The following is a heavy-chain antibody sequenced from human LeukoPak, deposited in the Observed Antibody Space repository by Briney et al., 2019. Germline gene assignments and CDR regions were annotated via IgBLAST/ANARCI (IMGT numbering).Heavy chain of an antibody. J-gene: IGHJ4*02. CDR1: GGSISSYY. CDR3: ARIGSHRNTNSCYGDY. Sequence: PSETLSLTCTVSGGSISSYYWSWIRQPPGKGLEWIGYIYYSGSTNYNPSLKSRVTISVDTSKNQFSLRLNSVTAADTALYYCARIGSHRNTNSCYGDYWGQGALVTVSS. V-gene: IGHV4-59*12. D-gene: IGHD2-2*01. CDR2: IYYSGST.